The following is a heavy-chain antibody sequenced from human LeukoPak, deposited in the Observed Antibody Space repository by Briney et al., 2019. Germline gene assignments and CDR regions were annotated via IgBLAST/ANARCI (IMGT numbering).Heavy chain of an antibody. V-gene: IGHV4-59*11. J-gene: IGHJ6*03. CDR2: ISNSGST. Sequence: PSETLSLTCTVSGGPIISHYWTWIRQSPVKGLEWIGDISNSGSTSYNPSLKSRVTISIDTSKNQFSLKLSSVTAADTAVYYCGRGALVGYLSFYHMDVWGKGTTVTVSS. D-gene: IGHD2-15*01. CDR1: GGPIISHY. CDR3: GRGALVGYLSFYHMDV.